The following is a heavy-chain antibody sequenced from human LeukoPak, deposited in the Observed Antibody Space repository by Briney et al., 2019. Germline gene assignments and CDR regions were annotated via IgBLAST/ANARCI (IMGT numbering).Heavy chain of an antibody. CDR1: GFSFGFNTYG. J-gene: IGHJ6*02. V-gene: IGHV3-33*01. D-gene: IGHD2-8*02. Sequence: GGSLRLSCVASGFSFGFNTYGMQWVRQTPGKGLEWVAVIWYDGGINYYGEAVQGRFTTSRDNSKNTLYLQMDSLRGEDTAVYHCARIGCTGGICRPYSYYPIDVWGQGTTVTVPS. CDR2: IWYDGGIN. CDR3: ARIGCTGGICRPYSYYPIDV.